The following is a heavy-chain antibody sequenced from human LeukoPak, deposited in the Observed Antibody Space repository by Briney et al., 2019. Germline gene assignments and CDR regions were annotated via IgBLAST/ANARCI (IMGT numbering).Heavy chain of an antibody. CDR3: ASTHYGDYEAWFDP. D-gene: IGHD4-17*01. J-gene: IGHJ5*02. CDR1: GGSISSYY. Sequence: SETLSLTCTVSGGSISSYYWSWIRQPAGKGLEWIGRIYTSGSTNYNPSLKSRVTISVDTSKNQFSLKLSSVTAADTAVYYCASTHYGDYEAWFDPWGQGTLVTVSS. CDR2: IYTSGST. V-gene: IGHV4-4*07.